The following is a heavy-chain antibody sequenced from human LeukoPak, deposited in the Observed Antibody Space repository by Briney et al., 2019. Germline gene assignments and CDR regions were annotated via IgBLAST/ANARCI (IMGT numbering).Heavy chain of an antibody. J-gene: IGHJ4*02. CDR3: ARHDPDLPIGY. CDR2: FYYSGST. Sequence: SETLSLTCAVSGGSISSSSYYWGWIRQPPGKGLEWIGSFYYSGSTYYNPSLKSRVTISVDTSKNQFSLKLSSLSAADTALYYCARHDPDLPIGYWGQGTLVTVSS. V-gene: IGHV4-39*01. CDR1: GGSISSSSYY.